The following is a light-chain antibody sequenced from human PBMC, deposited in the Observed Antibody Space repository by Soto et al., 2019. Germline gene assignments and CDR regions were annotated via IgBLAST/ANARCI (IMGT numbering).Light chain of an antibody. J-gene: IGKJ1*01. CDR3: QQRSHWPT. CDR2: DAS. CDR1: QSVSSH. Sequence: EVVLTQSPATLTLCPGERATLSCRASQSVSSHLAWYKQKPGQSPRLLIYDASNRATGIPARFSGSGSGTDFTLTIRSLEPEDFAFYFCQQRSHWPTFGQGTQVDIK. V-gene: IGKV3-11*01.